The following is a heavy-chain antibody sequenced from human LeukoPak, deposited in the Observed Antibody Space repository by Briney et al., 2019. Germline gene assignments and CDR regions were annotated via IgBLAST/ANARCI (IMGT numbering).Heavy chain of an antibody. Sequence: GGSLRLSCAASGFTFSNYAMSWVRQAPGKGLEWVSAIEVGGRRTYHADSVKGRFTISRDNSKTTLYLQMNSLRAEDTAVYYCAKGRSAAVTSALNYWGQGTLVTVSS. CDR2: IEVGGRRT. V-gene: IGHV3-23*01. CDR1: GFTFSNYA. CDR3: AKGRSAAVTSALNY. D-gene: IGHD4-23*01. J-gene: IGHJ4*02.